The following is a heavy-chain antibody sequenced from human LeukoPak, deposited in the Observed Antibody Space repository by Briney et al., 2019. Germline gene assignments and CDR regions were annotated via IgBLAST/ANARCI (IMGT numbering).Heavy chain of an antibody. V-gene: IGHV4-39*07. Sequence: SETLSLTCTVSGGSISSSTYYWVWIRLPPGKGLEWIGSIYYSGSTDYNPSLKSRVTISVDTSKNQFSLKLSSVTAADTAVYYCARTRITMVRGVIIAYYYFDYWGQGTLVTVSS. D-gene: IGHD3-10*01. CDR2: IYYSGST. CDR1: GGSISSSTYY. CDR3: ARTRITMVRGVIIAYYYFDY. J-gene: IGHJ4*02.